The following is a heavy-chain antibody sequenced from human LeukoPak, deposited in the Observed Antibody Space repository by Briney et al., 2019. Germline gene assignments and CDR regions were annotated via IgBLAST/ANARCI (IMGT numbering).Heavy chain of an antibody. V-gene: IGHV3-30*14. CDR3: ARDALVATAYYYYYYMDV. D-gene: IGHD5-12*01. Sequence: PGGSLRLSCAASGFTFSSYEMNWVRQAPGKGLEWVAVISYDGSNKYYADSVKGRFTISRDNSKNTLYLQMGSLRAEDMAVYYCARDALVATAYYYYYYMDVWGKGTTVTVSS. J-gene: IGHJ6*03. CDR2: ISYDGSNK. CDR1: GFTFSSYE.